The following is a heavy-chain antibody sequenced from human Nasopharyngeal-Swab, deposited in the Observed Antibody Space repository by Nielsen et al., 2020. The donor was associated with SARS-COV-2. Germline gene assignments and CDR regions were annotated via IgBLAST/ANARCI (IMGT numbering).Heavy chain of an antibody. CDR3: ERGSDYDYYYYGMDV. D-gene: IGHD4-17*01. V-gene: IGHV1-69*01. Sequence: WVRQAPGQGLEWMGGIIPIFGTANYAQKFQGRVTITADESTSTAYMELSSLRSEDTAVYYCERGSDYDYYYYGMDVWGQGTTVTVSS. CDR2: IIPIFGTA. J-gene: IGHJ6*02.